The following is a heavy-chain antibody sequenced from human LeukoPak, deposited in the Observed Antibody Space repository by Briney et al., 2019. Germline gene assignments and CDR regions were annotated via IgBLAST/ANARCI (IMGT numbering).Heavy chain of an antibody. CDR2: MNPNSGNT. J-gene: IGHJ5*02. CDR1: GYTFTSYD. V-gene: IGHV1-8*03. Sequence: ASVTVSCKASGYTFTSYDINWVRQAPGQGLEWMGWMNPNSGNTGYAQKFQGRVTITRNTSISTAYMELSSLRSEDTAVYYCARGAIRLGWFDPWGQGTLVTVSS. D-gene: IGHD3-16*01. CDR3: ARGAIRLGWFDP.